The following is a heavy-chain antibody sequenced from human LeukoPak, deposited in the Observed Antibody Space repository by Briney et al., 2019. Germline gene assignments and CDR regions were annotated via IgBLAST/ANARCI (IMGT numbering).Heavy chain of an antibody. CDR2: IHPNSGGT. Sequence: ASVKVSCKASGYTFIGYHIHWVRQAPGQGLEWMGRIHPNSGGTNYAQKFQGRVTMTRDTSISTAYMELSRLRSDDTAVYYCARTLPYLNYMDVWGKGTTVTVSS. J-gene: IGHJ6*03. D-gene: IGHD5/OR15-5a*01. V-gene: IGHV1-2*06. CDR3: ARTLPYLNYMDV. CDR1: GYTFIGYH.